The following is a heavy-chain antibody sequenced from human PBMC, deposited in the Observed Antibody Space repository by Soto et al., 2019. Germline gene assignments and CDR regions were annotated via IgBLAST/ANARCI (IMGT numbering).Heavy chain of an antibody. CDR1: GYTFTGYF. D-gene: IGHD2-15*01. Sequence: ASVKVSCKASGYTFTGYFMHWVRQAPGQGLEWMGWINPNRGDTRYAEMFQDRVVMTSDTSVTTVYMELSGLRFDDTAVYYCARRISTATIPFDYWGQGTRVTVSS. V-gene: IGHV1-2*02. CDR2: INPNRGDT. CDR3: ARRISTATIPFDY. J-gene: IGHJ4*02.